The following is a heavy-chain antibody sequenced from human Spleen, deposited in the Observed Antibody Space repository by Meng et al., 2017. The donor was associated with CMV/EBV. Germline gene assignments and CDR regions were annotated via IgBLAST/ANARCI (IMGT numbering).Heavy chain of an antibody. V-gene: IGHV4-4*02. J-gene: IGHJ5*02. CDR3: ARGRRSSSWYKNWFDP. CDR1: GSISSSNW. D-gene: IGHD6-13*01. Sequence: GSISSSNWWSWVRQPPGKGLEWIGEIYHSGSTNYNPSLKSRVTISVDTSKNQFSLKLSSVAAADTAVYYCARGRRSSSWYKNWFDPWGQGTLVTVSS. CDR2: IYHSGST.